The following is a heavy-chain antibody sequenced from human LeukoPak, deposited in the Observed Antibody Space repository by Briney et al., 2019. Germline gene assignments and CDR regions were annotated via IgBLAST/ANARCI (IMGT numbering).Heavy chain of an antibody. CDR3: ARIHRRADSSGYYYEDWYFDL. CDR1: GASISSNY. V-gene: IGHV4-4*07. J-gene: IGHJ2*01. D-gene: IGHD3-22*01. Sequence: SETLSLTCIVSGASISSNYWSWIRQPAGKGLEWIGRIYSSGTTTYIPSLKSRVTMSGDTSKNQLSLRLTSVTAADTAVYYCARIHRRADSSGYYYEDWYFDLWGRGTLVTVSS. CDR2: IYSSGTT.